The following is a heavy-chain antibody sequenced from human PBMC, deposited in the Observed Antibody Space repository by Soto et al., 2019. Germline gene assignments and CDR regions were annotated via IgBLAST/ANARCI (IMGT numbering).Heavy chain of an antibody. CDR1: GGSFSKFA. Sequence: QVQLVQSGTEVKTPGSSVKVSCKASGGSFSKFAINWVRQAPGQGLEWMGGIIPTLGTTDYAHKFQGRVTITADEATRTAYMELSGLRSEATAVYYCAIDDATHCGDDCYRYFYYAMDVWGQGTTVTVSS. V-gene: IGHV1-69*01. J-gene: IGHJ6*02. CDR2: IIPTLGTT. D-gene: IGHD2-21*02. CDR3: AIDDATHCGDDCYRYFYYAMDV.